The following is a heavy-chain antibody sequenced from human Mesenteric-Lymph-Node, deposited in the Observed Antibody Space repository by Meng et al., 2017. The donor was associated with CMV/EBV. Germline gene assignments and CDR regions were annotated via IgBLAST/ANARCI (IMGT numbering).Heavy chain of an antibody. J-gene: IGHJ5*02. CDR2: ISGSGGST. V-gene: IGHV3-23*01. CDR3: AKEGRLIPAGYDWFDP. Sequence: GGSLRLSCAASGFTFSSYAMSWVRQAPGKGLEWVSAISGSGGSTYYADSVKGRFTISRDNSKNTVYLQSNSLRVEDTAVYYCAKEGRLIPAGYDWFDPWGQGTLVTVSS. D-gene: IGHD2-2*01. CDR1: GFTFSSYA.